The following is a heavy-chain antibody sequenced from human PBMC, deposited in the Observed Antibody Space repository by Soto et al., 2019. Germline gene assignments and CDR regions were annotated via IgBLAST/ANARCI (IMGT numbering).Heavy chain of an antibody. CDR1: GGSISSGDYY. V-gene: IGHV4-30-4*01. CDR2: SYYSGST. D-gene: IGHD5-12*01. Sequence: PSETLSLTCTVSGGSISSGDYYWSWIRQPPGKGLEWIGYSYYSGSTYYNPSLKSRVTISVDTSKNQFSLKLSSVTAADTAVYYCARAKQRGYSGYGFDYWGQGTLVTV. CDR3: ARAKQRGYSGYGFDY. J-gene: IGHJ4*02.